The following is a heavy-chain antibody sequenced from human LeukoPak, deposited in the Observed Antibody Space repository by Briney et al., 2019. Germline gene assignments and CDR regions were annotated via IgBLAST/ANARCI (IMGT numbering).Heavy chain of an antibody. D-gene: IGHD3-3*01. Sequence: ASVKVSCKASGFTFTSSAMQWVRQARGQRLEWIGWIVVGSGNTNYAQKFQERVTITRDMSTSTAYMELRSLRSEDTAVYYCAATSVYYDFWSGYSGHYYYMDVWGKGTTVTVSS. V-gene: IGHV1-58*02. CDR1: GFTFTSSA. CDR3: AATSVYYDFWSGYSGHYYYMDV. J-gene: IGHJ6*03. CDR2: IVVGSGNT.